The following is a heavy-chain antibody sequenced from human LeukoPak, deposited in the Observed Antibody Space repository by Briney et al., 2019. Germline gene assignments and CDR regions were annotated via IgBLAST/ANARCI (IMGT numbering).Heavy chain of an antibody. CDR1: GFTFTSYA. J-gene: IGHJ2*01. CDR2: ISYSGGST. CDR3: AKIGVIGNWYYDV. V-gene: IGHV3-23*01. D-gene: IGHD3-10*01. Sequence: GGSLRLSCAASGFTFTSYAMSWVRQAPGKGLEWVSTISYSGGSTYYADSVKGRFTISRDNSKNTLYLQLNSLRAGDTAIYYCAKIGVIGNWYYDVWGRGTLVTVSS.